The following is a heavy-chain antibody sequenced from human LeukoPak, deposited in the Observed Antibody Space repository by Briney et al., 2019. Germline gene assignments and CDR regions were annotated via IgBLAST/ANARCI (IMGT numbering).Heavy chain of an antibody. Sequence: KPSETLSLTCTVSGGSISSFYWSWIRQPPGKGLDWIGYIYYSGSTNYNPSLKGRVTISVDTSKNQFSLKLSSVTAADTAVYYCAREEYEYYGSGSYYNYFDYWGQGTLVTVSS. CDR3: AREEYEYYGSGSYYNYFDY. J-gene: IGHJ4*02. CDR1: GGSISSFY. D-gene: IGHD3-10*01. CDR2: IYYSGST. V-gene: IGHV4-59*01.